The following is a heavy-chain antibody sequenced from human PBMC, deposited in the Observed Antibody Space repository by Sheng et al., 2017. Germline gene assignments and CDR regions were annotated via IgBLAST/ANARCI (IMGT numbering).Heavy chain of an antibody. V-gene: IGHV3-53*01. J-gene: IGHJ4*02. Sequence: EVQLVESGGGLIQPGGSLRLSCAASGFTVSTNFMSWVRQAPGKGLEWVSLIYSGGNTYYADSVKGRFTISRDNSKNTLYLQMSSLRAEDTALYYCARARVTMLRGVVRGVYFDYWGQGTLVAVSS. D-gene: IGHD3-10*01. CDR3: ARARVTMLRGVVRGVYFDY. CDR2: IYSGGNT. CDR1: GFTVSTNF.